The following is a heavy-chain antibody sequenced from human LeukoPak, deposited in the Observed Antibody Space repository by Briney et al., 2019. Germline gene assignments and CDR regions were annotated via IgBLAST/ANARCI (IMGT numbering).Heavy chain of an antibody. V-gene: IGHV3-66*01. J-gene: IGHJ5*02. CDR3: ARVQRDIVLMVYADNWFGP. Sequence: GGSLRLSCAASGFTVSSNYMSWVRQAPGKGLEWVSVIYSGGSTYYADSVKGRFTISRDNSKNTLYLQMNSLRAEDTAVYYCARVQRDIVLMVYADNWFGPWGQGTLVTVSS. CDR1: GFTVSSNY. D-gene: IGHD2-8*01. CDR2: IYSGGST.